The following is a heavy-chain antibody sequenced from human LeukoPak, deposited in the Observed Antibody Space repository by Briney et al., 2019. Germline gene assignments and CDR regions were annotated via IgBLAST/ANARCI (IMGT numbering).Heavy chain of an antibody. J-gene: IGHJ5*02. CDR3: ARHRGLELRTRKGGWFDP. CDR1: GGSISSSSYY. CDR2: IYYSGST. V-gene: IGHV4-39*01. D-gene: IGHD1-7*01. Sequence: PSETLSLTSTVSGGSISSSSYYWGWIRQPPGKGLEWIGSIYYSGSTYYNPSLKSRVTISVDTSKNQFSLKLSSVTAADTAVYYCARHRGLELRTRKGGWFDPWGQGTLVTVSS.